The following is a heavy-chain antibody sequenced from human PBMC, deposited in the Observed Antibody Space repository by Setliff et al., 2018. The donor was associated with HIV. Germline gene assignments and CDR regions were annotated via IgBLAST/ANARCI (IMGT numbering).Heavy chain of an antibody. D-gene: IGHD2-15*01. CDR3: ARSRGYCSGGSCYSVFNYYYGMDV. V-gene: IGHV1-8*03. CDR1: GYTFTSYD. CDR2: MNPNSGNT. J-gene: IGHJ6*02. Sequence: VASVKVSCKASGYTFTSYDINWVRQATGQGLEWMGWMNPNSGNTGYAQKFQGRVTITRNTSIRTAYMELSSLRSEDTAGYYCARSRGYCSGGSCYSVFNYYYGMDVWGQGTTVTVSS.